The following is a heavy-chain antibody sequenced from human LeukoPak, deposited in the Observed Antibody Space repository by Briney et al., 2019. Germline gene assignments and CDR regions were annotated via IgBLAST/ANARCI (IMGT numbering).Heavy chain of an antibody. CDR2: IYPSGDST. Sequence: PGGSLRLSCAASAFTFSTYSMTWVRQGPGKGLEWVSSIYPSGDSTFYADSVKGRFTISRDNSKNTLYLQMSSLRTEDTAIYYCAKDVVPDSGWDLDYWGQGTLVTVSS. V-gene: IGHV3-23*01. CDR1: AFTFSTYS. J-gene: IGHJ4*02. D-gene: IGHD6-19*01. CDR3: AKDVVPDSGWDLDY.